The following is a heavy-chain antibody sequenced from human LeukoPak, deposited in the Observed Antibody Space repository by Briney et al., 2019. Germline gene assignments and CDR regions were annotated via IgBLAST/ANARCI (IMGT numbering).Heavy chain of an antibody. CDR2: IYSGGST. CDR3: AKDKSLAAAATVNWFDP. J-gene: IGHJ5*02. V-gene: IGHV3-66*01. D-gene: IGHD6-13*01. CDR1: GFTVSSNY. Sequence: PGGSLRLSCAASGFTVSSNYMSWVRQAPGKGLEWVSVIYSGGSTYYADSVKGRFTISRDNSKNTLYLQMNSLRAEDTAVYYCAKDKSLAAAATVNWFDPWGQGTLVTVSS.